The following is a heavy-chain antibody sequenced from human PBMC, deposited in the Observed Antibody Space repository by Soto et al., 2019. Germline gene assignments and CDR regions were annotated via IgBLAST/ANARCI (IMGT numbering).Heavy chain of an antibody. Sequence: QVQLVQSGAEVKKPGSSVKVSCKASGGTFSSYTISWVRQAPGQGLEWMGRIIPILGIANYAQKFQGRVTITADKSTSTAYMELSSLRSEDTAVYYCASGRKSGYDCRYYFDYWGQGTLVTVSS. CDR2: IIPILGIA. J-gene: IGHJ4*02. D-gene: IGHD5-12*01. CDR3: ASGRKSGYDCRYYFDY. V-gene: IGHV1-69*02. CDR1: GGTFSSYT.